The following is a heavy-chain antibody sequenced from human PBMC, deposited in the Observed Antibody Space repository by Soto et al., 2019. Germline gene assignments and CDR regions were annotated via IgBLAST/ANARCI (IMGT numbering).Heavy chain of an antibody. V-gene: IGHV3-30-3*01. CDR1: GFTFSHFP. CDR2: ISYDGTTE. CDR3: ARDRTPIPLAIEYYFYY. Sequence: QVQLVESGGSVVQPGRSLRLSCAASGFTFSHFPMHWVRQSPGRGLEWMAVISYDGTTENYADSVKGRFTISRDNFKSILHLQMDSLRPEDTALYFCARDRTPIPLAIEYYFYYRGQGALVTVSS. J-gene: IGHJ4*02. D-gene: IGHD6-19*01.